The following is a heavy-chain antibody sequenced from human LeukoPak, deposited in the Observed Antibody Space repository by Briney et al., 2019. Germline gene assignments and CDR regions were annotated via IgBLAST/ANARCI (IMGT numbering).Heavy chain of an antibody. CDR2: IFYSGNT. J-gene: IGHJ5*02. CDR3: ARKYPDHWFDP. CDR1: GGSISSGNYY. Sequence: SQTLSLTCTVSGGSISSGNYYWSWIRQPPGKGLEWIEYIFYSGNTYYTPSLRSRVAISVDTFKNQFSLKLSSVTAADTAVYYCARKYPDHWFDPWGQGTLVTVSS. D-gene: IGHD6-6*01. V-gene: IGHV4-30-4*01.